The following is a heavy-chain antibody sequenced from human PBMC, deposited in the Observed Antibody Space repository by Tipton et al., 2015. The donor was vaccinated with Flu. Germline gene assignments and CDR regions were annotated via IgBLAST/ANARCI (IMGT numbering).Heavy chain of an antibody. D-gene: IGHD2-21*02. Sequence: GLVKPSETLSLSCSVSSGSIRSTNYFCAWIRQPPGKRLEWIGEIDYSESTNYNPSLKSRVTISVDTSKNQFSLRLSSVTAADTAVYYCARLRRVTAISTYNWFDPWGQGTLVTVSS. CDR1: SGSIRSTNYF. CDR3: ARLRRVTAISTYNWFDP. J-gene: IGHJ5*02. V-gene: IGHV4-39*07. CDR2: IDYSEST.